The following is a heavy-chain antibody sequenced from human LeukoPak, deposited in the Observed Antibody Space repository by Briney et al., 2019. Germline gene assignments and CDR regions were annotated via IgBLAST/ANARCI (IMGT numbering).Heavy chain of an antibody. CDR2: ITGSGGNT. V-gene: IGHV3-23*01. Sequence: GASLRLSCAASGFTFSNYAMSWVRQAPGKGLEWVSAITGSGGNTYYADFVKGRFTISRDNSKNTVFLQMNSLRAEDTAVYYCAKWGDYDVLTGYYVSDYWGQGTLVTVPS. CDR1: GFTFSNYA. CDR3: AKWGDYDVLTGYYVSDY. J-gene: IGHJ4*02. D-gene: IGHD3-9*01.